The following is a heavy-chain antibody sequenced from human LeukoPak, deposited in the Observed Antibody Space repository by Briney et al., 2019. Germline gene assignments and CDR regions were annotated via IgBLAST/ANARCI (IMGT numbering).Heavy chain of an antibody. Sequence: SETLSLTCTVSGASISTYYWGWIRQPAGKGLEWIGRMYTSGSTNYNPSLKSRVTMSVDTSKNQLSLKLSSVTAADTAVYFCARDNGGDYWYSDIWGRGTLVTVSS. CDR3: ARDNGGDYWYSDI. J-gene: IGHJ2*01. D-gene: IGHD2-21*01. CDR2: MYTSGST. V-gene: IGHV4-4*07. CDR1: GASISTYY.